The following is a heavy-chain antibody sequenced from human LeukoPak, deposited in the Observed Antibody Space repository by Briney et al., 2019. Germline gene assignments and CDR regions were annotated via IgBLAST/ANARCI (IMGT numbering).Heavy chain of an antibody. CDR2: INPNSGGA. Sequence: ASVKVSCKASGYTFTGYYMHWVRQAPGQGLEWMGWINPNSGGANYAQKFQGRVTMTRDTSISTAYMELSRLRSDDTAVYYCARDNYDIVVEVAARDAFDIWGQGTMVTVSS. J-gene: IGHJ3*02. D-gene: IGHD2-15*01. V-gene: IGHV1-2*02. CDR1: GYTFTGYY. CDR3: ARDNYDIVVEVAARDAFDI.